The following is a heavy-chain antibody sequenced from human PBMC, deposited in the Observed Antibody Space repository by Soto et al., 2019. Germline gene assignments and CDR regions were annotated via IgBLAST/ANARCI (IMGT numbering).Heavy chain of an antibody. CDR1: GYTLTELS. D-gene: IGHD6-13*01. Sequence: GASVKVSCKVSGYTLTELSMHWVRQAPGKGLERIGGFDPEDGETIYAQKLQGRVTMTEDTSTDTANMELSSLRSENTAVYYCATDVVGSSWDDFYYWGQGTLVTVSS. CDR2: FDPEDGET. CDR3: ATDVVGSSWDDFYY. V-gene: IGHV1-24*01. J-gene: IGHJ4*02.